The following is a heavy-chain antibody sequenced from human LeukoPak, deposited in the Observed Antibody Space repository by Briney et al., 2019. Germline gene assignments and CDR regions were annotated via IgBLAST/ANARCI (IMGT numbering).Heavy chain of an antibody. Sequence: GGSLRLSCAASGFTFDDYGMSWVRQAPGKGLEWVSGINWNGGSTGYADAVKGRFTISRDNAKNSLYLQMNSLRAEDTALYYCARSGSRDYFDYWGQGTLVTVSS. CDR3: ARSGSRDYFDY. CDR1: GFTFDDYG. V-gene: IGHV3-20*04. J-gene: IGHJ4*02. CDR2: INWNGGST. D-gene: IGHD3-10*01.